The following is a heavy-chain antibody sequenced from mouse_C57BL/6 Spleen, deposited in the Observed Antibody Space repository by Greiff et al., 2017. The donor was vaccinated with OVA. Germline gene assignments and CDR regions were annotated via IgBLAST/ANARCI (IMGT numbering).Heavy chain of an antibody. V-gene: IGHV1-55*01. Sequence: QVQLQQPGAELVKPGASVKMSCKASGYTFTSYWITWVKQRPGQGLEWIGDIYPGSGSTNYNEKFKSKATLTVDTSSSTAYMQLSSLTSEDSAVYYCAREGWYSNYWYFDVWGTGTTVTVSS. CDR3: AREGWYSNYWYFDV. CDR2: IYPGSGST. J-gene: IGHJ1*03. D-gene: IGHD2-5*01. CDR1: GYTFTSYW.